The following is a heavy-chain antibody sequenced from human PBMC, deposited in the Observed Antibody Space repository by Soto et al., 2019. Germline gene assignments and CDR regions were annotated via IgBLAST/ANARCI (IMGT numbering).Heavy chain of an antibody. CDR3: ARVGELEYFQH. Sequence: ASVKVSCKASGYTFTGYYMHWVRQAPGQGLEWMGWINPNSGGTNYAQKFQGWVTMTRDTSISTAYMELSRLRADDTAGYYCARVGELEYFQHWGQGTLVTVSS. J-gene: IGHJ1*01. V-gene: IGHV1-2*04. D-gene: IGHD3-16*01. CDR1: GYTFTGYY. CDR2: INPNSGGT.